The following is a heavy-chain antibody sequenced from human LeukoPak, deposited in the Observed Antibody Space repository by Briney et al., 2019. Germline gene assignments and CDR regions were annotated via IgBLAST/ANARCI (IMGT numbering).Heavy chain of an antibody. J-gene: IGHJ4*02. CDR2: ISSRGSTR. CDR1: GFTFSDYY. Sequence: GGSLRLSCAASGFTFSDYYMSWIRQAAGKGLEWGSYISSRGSTRYYADSVKGRFTISRDKAENSLYLQMHSLRAEDTAVYYCARDAGFYGHLDYWRQGPLVTVSS. D-gene: IGHD4-17*01. V-gene: IGHV3-11*01. CDR3: ARDAGFYGHLDY.